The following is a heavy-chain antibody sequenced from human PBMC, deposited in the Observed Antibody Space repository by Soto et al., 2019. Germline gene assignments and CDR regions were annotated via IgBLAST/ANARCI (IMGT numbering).Heavy chain of an antibody. Sequence: GGSLRLSCAASGFTFSSYAMNWVHQAPGKGLEWVSYISNSGSIIYYADSVKGRFTISRDSAKNSLYLQMNSLRDEDTAVYYCARDKGYSGYGVDYWGQGTLVTVS. V-gene: IGHV3-48*02. D-gene: IGHD5-12*01. CDR2: ISNSGSII. CDR1: GFTFSSYA. CDR3: ARDKGYSGYGVDY. J-gene: IGHJ4*02.